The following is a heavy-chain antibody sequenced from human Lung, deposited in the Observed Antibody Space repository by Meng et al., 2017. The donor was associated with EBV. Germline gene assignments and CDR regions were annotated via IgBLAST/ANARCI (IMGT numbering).Heavy chain of an antibody. Sequence: GQLVGSGGGVVPPGRSLRLSCVASGFAFSDSGMHWVRQAPGKGLEWVAVIFYDGSMKYYGDSVRGRFTISRDNPKNTVYLQMNGLRTEDTALYYCAKGKPVDYWGRGTLVTVSS. CDR1: GFAFSDSG. J-gene: IGHJ4*02. V-gene: IGHV3-30*18. CDR2: IFYDGSMK. CDR3: AKGKPVDY. D-gene: IGHD4-23*01.